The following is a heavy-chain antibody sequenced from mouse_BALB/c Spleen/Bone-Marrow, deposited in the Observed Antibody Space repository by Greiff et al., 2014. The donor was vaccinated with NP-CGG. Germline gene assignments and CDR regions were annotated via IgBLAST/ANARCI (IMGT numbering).Heavy chain of an antibody. V-gene: IGHV1S29*02. J-gene: IGHJ3*01. CDR2: IYPYSGGT. Sequence: EVQGVESGPELVRPGASVKISCKASGYTFTDYNIYWVEQSHGKSLEWIGYIYPYSGGTGYNQKFKSKATLTVDNSSATAYMELRSLTSEDSAVYYCARGNWDFAYWGQGTLVTVST. CDR3: ARGNWDFAY. D-gene: IGHD4-1*01. CDR1: GYTFTDYN.